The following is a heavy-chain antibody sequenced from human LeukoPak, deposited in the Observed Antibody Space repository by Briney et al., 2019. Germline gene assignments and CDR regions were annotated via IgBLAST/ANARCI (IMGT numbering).Heavy chain of an antibody. CDR3: AKDRSSGTFDY. V-gene: IGHV3-9*01. Sequence: SLRLSCAASGFTFDDYAMQWVRHAPGKGLEWVSGISWNSGSIVYADSVKGRFTISRDNAKNSLYLQMNSLRAEDTALYYCAKDRSSGTFDYWGQGTLVTVSS. CDR1: GFTFDDYA. CDR2: ISWNSGSI. J-gene: IGHJ4*02. D-gene: IGHD3-3*01.